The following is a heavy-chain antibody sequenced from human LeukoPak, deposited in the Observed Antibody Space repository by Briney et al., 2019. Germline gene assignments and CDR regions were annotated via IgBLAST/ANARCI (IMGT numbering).Heavy chain of an antibody. V-gene: IGHV4-59*01. J-gene: IGHJ4*02. CDR1: GGSISSYY. Sequence: PSETLSLTCTVSGGSISSYYWSWIRQPPGKGLEWIGYIYYSGSTNYNPSLKSRVTISVDTSKNQFSLKLSSVTAADTAVYYCARAFAHCSSTSCYGGYDYWGQGTLVTVSS. CDR2: IYYSGST. D-gene: IGHD2-2*01. CDR3: ARAFAHCSSTSCYGGYDY.